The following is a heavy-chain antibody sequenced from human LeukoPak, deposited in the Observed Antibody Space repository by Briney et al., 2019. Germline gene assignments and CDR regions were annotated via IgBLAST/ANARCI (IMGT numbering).Heavy chain of an antibody. D-gene: IGHD3-16*02. CDR2: ISYDRSNK. CDR1: GFTFSSYA. V-gene: IGHV3-30-3*01. Sequence: PGGSLRLSCAASGFTFSSYAMHWVRQAPGKGLEWVAVISYDRSNKYYADSVKGRFTISRDNSKNTLYLQMNSLRAEDTAVYYCARDPRLGELSLNYWGQGTLVTVSS. J-gene: IGHJ4*02. CDR3: ARDPRLGELSLNY.